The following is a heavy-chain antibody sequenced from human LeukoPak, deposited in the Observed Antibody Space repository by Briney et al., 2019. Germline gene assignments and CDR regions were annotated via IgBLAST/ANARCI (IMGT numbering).Heavy chain of an antibody. CDR3: ARVGGSGWFDY. V-gene: IGHV4-61*01. J-gene: IGHJ4*02. D-gene: IGHD6-19*01. CDR2: IYYSGST. CDR1: GASFNSGLYY. Sequence: SETLSLTCTVSGASFNSGLYYWSWIRQSPGKGLEWIGRIYYSGSTDCNTSLKSRVTISVDTSKNQFSLKLNSVTAADTAVYFCARVGGSGWFDYWGQGTLVTASS.